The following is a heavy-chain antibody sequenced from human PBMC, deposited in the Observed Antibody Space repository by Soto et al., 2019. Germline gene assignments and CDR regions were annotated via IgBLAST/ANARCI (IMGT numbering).Heavy chain of an antibody. D-gene: IGHD2-15*01. V-gene: IGHV1-69*02. Sequence: QVQLVQSGAEVKKPGSSVKVSCKASGGTFSSYTISWVRQAPGQGLEWMGRIIPILGIANYAQKFQGRVTITADKSTSTAYMGLSSLRSEDTAVYYCASLYCSGGSCYPDYWGQGTLVTVSS. CDR3: ASLYCSGGSCYPDY. J-gene: IGHJ4*02. CDR2: IIPILGIA. CDR1: GGTFSSYT.